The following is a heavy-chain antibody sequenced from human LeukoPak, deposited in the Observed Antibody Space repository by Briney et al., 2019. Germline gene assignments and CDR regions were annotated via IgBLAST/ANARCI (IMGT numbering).Heavy chain of an antibody. D-gene: IGHD5-18*01. V-gene: IGHV3-74*01. J-gene: IGHJ5*02. CDR2: INPDGTII. CDR1: GFTYTDYW. Sequence: GGSLRLSCVGSGFTYTDYWMHWFRQAPGKGPVWVSRINPDGTIIDYADSVKGRFSISRDNAKNLLYLQMNGLRADDTAVYYCAKDLSWNTADRWGQGILVILSS. CDR3: AKDLSWNTADR.